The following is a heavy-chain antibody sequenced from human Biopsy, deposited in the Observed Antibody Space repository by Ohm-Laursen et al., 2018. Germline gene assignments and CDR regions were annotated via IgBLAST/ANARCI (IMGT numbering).Heavy chain of an antibody. J-gene: IGHJ4*02. Sequence: SVKVSCKASGYPFITYGISWVRQAPGQGLEWMGWISPKSGDTNYAHKFQGNITMTRDTSMSTAYMEMSRLRCDDTAVYYCALQSVAQMKNFDYWGQGTLVTVSS. V-gene: IGHV1-18*01. CDR1: GYPFITYG. D-gene: IGHD6-19*01. CDR3: ALQSVAQMKNFDY. CDR2: ISPKSGDT.